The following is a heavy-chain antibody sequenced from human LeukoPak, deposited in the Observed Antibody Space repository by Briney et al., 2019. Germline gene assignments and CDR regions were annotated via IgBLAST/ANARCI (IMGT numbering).Heavy chain of an antibody. CDR2: ISGSGGST. J-gene: IGHJ4*02. D-gene: IGHD6-19*01. CDR3: AKDYSSGWHFDY. Sequence: TGGSLRLSCAASGFTFSSYAMSWVRQAPGKGLEWVSAISGSGGSTYYADSVKGRFTISRDNSKNTLYLQMNSLRAQDTAVDHCAKDYSSGWHFDYWGQGTVVTVSS. CDR1: GFTFSSYA. V-gene: IGHV3-23*01.